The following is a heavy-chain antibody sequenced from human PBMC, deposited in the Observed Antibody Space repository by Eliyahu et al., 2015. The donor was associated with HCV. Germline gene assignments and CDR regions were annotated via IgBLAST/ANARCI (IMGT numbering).Heavy chain of an antibody. Sequence: QVQLVQSGAEVKKPGSSVKVSCKASGGTFSSYTIDWVRQAPGQGLEWMGGIIPLFGSPNYAQKFQGRVTITADESTSTAYMELSSLRSEDTAVYYCARGPETQSAYYYNYWGQGTLVSVSS. CDR2: IIPLFGSP. CDR3: ARGPETQSAYYYNY. CDR1: GGTFSSYT. V-gene: IGHV1-69*01. D-gene: IGHD3-22*01. J-gene: IGHJ4*02.